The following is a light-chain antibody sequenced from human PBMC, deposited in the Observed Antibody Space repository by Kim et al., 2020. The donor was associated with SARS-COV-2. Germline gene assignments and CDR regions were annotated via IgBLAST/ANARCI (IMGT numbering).Light chain of an antibody. V-gene: IGLV2-23*01. Sequence: QSITIPCTGTSGDIGSYDLVSWYQQHPGKAPKLMIYEATMRPSGISNRFSGSKSGNTASLTISGLQAEDEADYYCCSYAGSTTNYVFGTGTKVTVL. CDR3: CSYAGSTTNYV. J-gene: IGLJ1*01. CDR1: SGDIGSYDL. CDR2: EAT.